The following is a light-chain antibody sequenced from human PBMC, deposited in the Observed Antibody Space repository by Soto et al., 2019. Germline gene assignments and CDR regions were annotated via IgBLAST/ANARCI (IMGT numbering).Light chain of an antibody. CDR3: EAWDGTLTVVL. CDR1: SSSIGTNT. Sequence: QSVLTQPPSASGTPGQRVTISCSGSSSSIGTNTVNWYQHLPGSAPKLLIYSNDQRPSGVPARFSGSKSGTSASLAISGLQPDDEAGYYCEAWDGTLTVVLSGGGTKLTVL. J-gene: IGLJ2*01. V-gene: IGLV1-44*01. CDR2: SND.